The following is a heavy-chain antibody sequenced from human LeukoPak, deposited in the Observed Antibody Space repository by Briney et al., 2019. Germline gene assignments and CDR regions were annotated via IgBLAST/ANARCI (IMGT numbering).Heavy chain of an antibody. Sequence: GASVKVSFKASGGTFSSYAISWVRQAPGQGLEWMGRIIPILGIANYAQKFQGRVTITADKSTSTAYMELSSLRSEDTAVYYCARTPATAGPLFDYWGQGTLVTVSS. V-gene: IGHV1-69*04. CDR3: ARTPATAGPLFDY. J-gene: IGHJ4*02. D-gene: IGHD6-13*01. CDR1: GGTFSSYA. CDR2: IIPILGIA.